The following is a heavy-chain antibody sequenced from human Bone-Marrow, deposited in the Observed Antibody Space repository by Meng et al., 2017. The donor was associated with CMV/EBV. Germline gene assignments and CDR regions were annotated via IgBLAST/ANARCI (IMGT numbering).Heavy chain of an antibody. CDR1: GFPLSTSGMC. CDR2: IDWDDDK. V-gene: IGHV2-70*20. CDR3: SRRYCSCTSCLGGFDY. D-gene: IGHD2-2*01. Sequence: SGPTLVKPTQILTLTCSFSGFPLSTSGMCGSWVRQPQGKALEWLALIDWDDDKYYSTSLKTRLTISKDTSKNQVVLTMTNMDPVHTATYYCSRRYCSCTSCLGGFDYWGQGTLVTVSS. J-gene: IGHJ4*02.